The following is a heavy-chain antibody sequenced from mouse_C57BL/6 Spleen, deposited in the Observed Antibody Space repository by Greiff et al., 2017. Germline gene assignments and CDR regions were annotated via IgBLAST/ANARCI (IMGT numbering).Heavy chain of an antibody. CDR3: AREALWPFDD. J-gene: IGHJ2*01. D-gene: IGHD1-1*02. V-gene: IGHV1-74*01. Sequence: QVQLQQPGAELVKPGASVKVSCTASGYTFTSYWMHWVKQRPGQGLEWIGRIHPSDSDTNYNPTFKGQATLPVDKSSSTAYMQLSSLTSEDSAVYYCAREALWPFDDWGQGTTLTVAS. CDR2: IHPSDSDT. CDR1: GYTFTSYW.